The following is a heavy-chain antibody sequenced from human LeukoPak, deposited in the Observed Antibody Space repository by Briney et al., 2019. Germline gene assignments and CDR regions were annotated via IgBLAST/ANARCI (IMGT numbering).Heavy chain of an antibody. D-gene: IGHD3-22*01. CDR1: GYTFTGYY. CDR3: ALHYDSSGYSGGFDY. V-gene: IGHV1-2*02. CDR2: INPNSGGT. Sequence: PGASVKVSCKASGYTFTGYYMHWVRQAPGQGLEWMGWINPNSGGTNYAQKFQGRVTMTRDTSISTAYMELSRLRSDDTAVYYCALHYDSSGYSGGFDYWGQGTLVTVSS. J-gene: IGHJ4*02.